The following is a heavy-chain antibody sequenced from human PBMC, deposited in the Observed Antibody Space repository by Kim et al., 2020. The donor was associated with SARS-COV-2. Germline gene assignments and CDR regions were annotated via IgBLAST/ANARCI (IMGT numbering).Heavy chain of an antibody. CDR1: GYTLTELS. CDR3: ATEIAAWATMGIYYFDY. J-gene: IGHJ4*02. Sequence: ASVKVSCKVSGYTLTELSMHWVRQAPGKGLEWMGGFDPDDGETIYAQKFQGRVTMTEDTSTDTAYTELSSLRSEDTAVYYCATEIAAWATMGIYYFDYWGQGTLVTVSS. V-gene: IGHV1-24*01. CDR2: FDPDDGET. D-gene: IGHD5-12*01.